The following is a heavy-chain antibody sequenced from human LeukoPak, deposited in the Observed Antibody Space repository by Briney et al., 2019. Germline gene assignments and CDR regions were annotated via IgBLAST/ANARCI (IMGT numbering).Heavy chain of an antibody. CDR1: GYTFTTYA. CDR2: ISAYYGNT. Sequence: GASVKVSCKASGYTFTTYAISWVRQAPGQGLEWMGWISAYYGNTTYAQKFQGRVTTTTDTSTSTAYMELRSLRSDDTAVYYCARDPNAMVTSLFDYWGQGTLVTVSS. D-gene: IGHD5-18*01. CDR3: ARDPNAMVTSLFDY. V-gene: IGHV1-18*01. J-gene: IGHJ4*02.